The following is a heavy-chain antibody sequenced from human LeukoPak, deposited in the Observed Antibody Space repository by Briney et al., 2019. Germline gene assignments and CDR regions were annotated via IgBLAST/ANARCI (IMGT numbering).Heavy chain of an antibody. CDR3: ARDSLYTAMDPLDY. D-gene: IGHD5-18*01. Sequence: GRSLRRSCAASGFTFSSYGMHWVRQAPGKGLEWVAVIWYDGSNKYYADSVKGRFTISRDNSKNTLYLQMNSLRAEDTAVYYCARDSLYTAMDPLDYWGQGTLVTVSS. CDR2: IWYDGSNK. J-gene: IGHJ4*02. CDR1: GFTFSSYG. V-gene: IGHV3-33*01.